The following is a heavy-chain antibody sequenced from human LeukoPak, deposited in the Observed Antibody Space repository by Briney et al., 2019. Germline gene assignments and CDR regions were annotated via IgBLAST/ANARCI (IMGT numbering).Heavy chain of an antibody. CDR2: ISSSTYT. CDR1: GFTFSDFY. D-gene: IGHD6-13*01. CDR3: ARHLGLSSWYDYFDY. J-gene: IGHJ4*02. V-gene: IGHV3-11*06. Sequence: GGSLRLSCAASGFTFSDFYMSWIRQAPGKGLEWVSYISSSTYTNYADSVKGRFTISRDNAKNSLYLQMDSLRAEDTAVYYCARHLGLSSWYDYFDYWGQGTLVTVSS.